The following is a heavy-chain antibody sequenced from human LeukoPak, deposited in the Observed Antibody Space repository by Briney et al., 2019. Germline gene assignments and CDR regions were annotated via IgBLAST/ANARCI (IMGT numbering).Heavy chain of an antibody. D-gene: IGHD1-26*01. CDR1: GFTFSSYG. V-gene: IGHV3-30*02. CDR3: AREASGDEDDAFDI. J-gene: IGHJ3*02. CDR2: IRYDGSNK. Sequence: GGSLRLSCAASGFTFSSYGMHWVRQAPGKGLEWVAFIRYDGSNKYYADSVKGRFTISRDNSKNTLYLQMNSLRAEDTAVYYCAREASGDEDDAFDIWGQGTMVTVSS.